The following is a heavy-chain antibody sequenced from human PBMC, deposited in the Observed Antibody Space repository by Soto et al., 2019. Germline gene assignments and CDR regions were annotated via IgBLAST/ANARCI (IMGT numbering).Heavy chain of an antibody. Sequence: QVQLQESGPGLVKPSQTLSLTCTVSGGSISSGGYYWSWIRQHPGKGLEWIGYIYYSGRTYYNPSLKSRVTISVDTSKNQFSLKLSSVTAADTAVYYCARDSRTRGYSYGHGYYYGMDVWGQGTTVTVSS. CDR3: ARDSRTRGYSYGHGYYYGMDV. CDR2: IYYSGRT. D-gene: IGHD5-18*01. J-gene: IGHJ6*02. V-gene: IGHV4-31*03. CDR1: GGSISSGGYY.